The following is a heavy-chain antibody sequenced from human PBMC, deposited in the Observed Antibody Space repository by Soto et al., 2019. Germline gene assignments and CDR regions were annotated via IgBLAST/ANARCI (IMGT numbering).Heavy chain of an antibody. D-gene: IGHD1-26*01. V-gene: IGHV3-72*01. CDR3: ARDLAGAPYVDL. CDR1: GFIFSDQY. CDR2: IRNKANSYTR. Sequence: EGQLVESGGGLVQPGGSLRLSCAASGFIFSDQYMDWVRQAPGKGLEWVGRIRNKANSYTREYAASVKGRFTISRDDSKNSLYLQMNSRKTEDTALYYCARDLAGAPYVDLWGRGTLVTVSS. J-gene: IGHJ2*01.